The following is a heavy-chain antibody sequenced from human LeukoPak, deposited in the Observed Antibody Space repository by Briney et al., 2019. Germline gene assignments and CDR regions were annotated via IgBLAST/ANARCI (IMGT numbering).Heavy chain of an antibody. CDR2: IYTSGSA. CDR1: GGSISSYY. D-gene: IGHD2-21*01. J-gene: IGHJ1*01. CDR3: ARSYSSIFEN. Sequence: SETLSLTCCVSGGSISSYYWSWIRQTAGKGLELIGRIYTSGSAYYNPSLTSRVTLSVDSYHDMFSLELPSVTAACTAVYYCARSYSSIFENWGQGTLVTVSS. V-gene: IGHV4-4*07.